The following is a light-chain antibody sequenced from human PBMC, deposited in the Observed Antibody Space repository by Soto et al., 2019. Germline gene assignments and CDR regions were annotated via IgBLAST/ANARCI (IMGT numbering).Light chain of an antibody. J-gene: IGLJ2*01. V-gene: IGLV2-14*01. CDR1: SSDIGFYNY. CDR2: EVS. Sequence: QSVLTQPASVSGSLGQSITISCTGTSSDIGFYNYVSWYQQHPGKAPKLIIYEVSYRPSGVSNRFSASKYANTASLTISGLQAEDEADYYCNSYATSNSVIFGGGTKLTVL. CDR3: NSYATSNSVI.